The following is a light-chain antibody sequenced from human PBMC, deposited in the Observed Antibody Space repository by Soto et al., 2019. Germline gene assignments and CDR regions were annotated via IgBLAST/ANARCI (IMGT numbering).Light chain of an antibody. Sequence: EVVMTQSPATLSVSPGERATLSCRASQSVRSHLAWYQQKPGQAPSLLIFGASTRATGVPARFSGSESGTEFTLTISSLQSEDVAVYFCQQYGSSPPYTFGQGTKLEIK. CDR3: QQYGSSPPYT. V-gene: IGKV3-15*01. CDR2: GAS. CDR1: QSVRSH. J-gene: IGKJ2*01.